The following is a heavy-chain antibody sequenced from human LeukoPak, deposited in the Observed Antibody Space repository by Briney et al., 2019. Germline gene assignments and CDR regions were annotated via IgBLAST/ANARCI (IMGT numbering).Heavy chain of an antibody. J-gene: IGHJ5*02. V-gene: IGHV3-21*01. CDR3: ARERLSDWFDP. D-gene: IGHD3-16*01. CDR1: GFTFSSYS. CDR2: ISSSSSYI. Sequence: GGSLRLSCAASGFTFSSYSMNWVRQAPGKGLEWVSSISSSSSYIYYADSVKGRFTISRDNAKNTLYLQMNSLRAEDTAVYYCARERLSDWFDPWGQGTLVTVSS.